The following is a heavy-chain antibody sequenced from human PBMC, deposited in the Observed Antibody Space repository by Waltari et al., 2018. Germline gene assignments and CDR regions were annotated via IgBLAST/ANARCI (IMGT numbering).Heavy chain of an antibody. CDR3: ARDRSGYDYGYYYYYYMDV. J-gene: IGHJ6*03. CDR1: GYSISSGSY. Sequence: QVQLQESGPGLVKPSETLSLTCTVSGYSISSGSYWGWIRQPPGKGLEWIGSIYHSGSTYYNPSLKSRVTISVDTSKNQFSLKLSSVTAADTAVYYCARDRSGYDYGYYYYYYMDVWGKGTTVTVSS. CDR2: IYHSGST. D-gene: IGHD5-12*01. V-gene: IGHV4-38-2*02.